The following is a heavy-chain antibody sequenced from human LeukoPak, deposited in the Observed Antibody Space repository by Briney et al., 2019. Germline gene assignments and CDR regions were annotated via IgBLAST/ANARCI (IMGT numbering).Heavy chain of an antibody. J-gene: IGHJ4*02. CDR1: GFTFSSFG. V-gene: IGHV3-33*01. Sequence: TGGSLRLSCAASGFTFSSFGMHWVRQAPGKGLEWVAVIWYDASNKYYADSVKGRFTISRDNSKNTLYLQMNTLRDDDTAVYHCVRGVGVSRFNYLDSWGQGTLVIVSS. CDR2: IWYDASNK. CDR3: VRGVGVSRFNYLDS. D-gene: IGHD6-13*01.